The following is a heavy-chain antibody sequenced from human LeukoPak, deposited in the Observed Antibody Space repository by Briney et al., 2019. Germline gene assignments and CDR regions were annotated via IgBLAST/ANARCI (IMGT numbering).Heavy chain of an antibody. D-gene: IGHD5-18*01. CDR3: AKDSRYTAMDPYYYGMDV. J-gene: IGHJ6*02. CDR1: GFTFSSYA. CDR2: ISGSGGST. V-gene: IGHV3-23*01. Sequence: QSGGSLRLSCAASGFTFSSYAMSWVRQAPGKGLEWVSAISGSGGSTYYADSVKGRFTISRDNSKNTLYLQMNSLRAEDTAVYYCAKDSRYTAMDPYYYGMDVWGQGTTVTVSS.